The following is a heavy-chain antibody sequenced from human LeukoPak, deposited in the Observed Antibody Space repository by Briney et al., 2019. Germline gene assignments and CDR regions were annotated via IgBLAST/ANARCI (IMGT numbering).Heavy chain of an antibody. D-gene: IGHD3-10*01. CDR3: ARQESRNYRYEGLDY. V-gene: IGHV3-30*04. CDR2: ISYNGGDK. Sequence: GRSLRLSCAASGFRFSHYAIHWVRQAPGKGLEWVALISYNGGDKYYADSVKGRFTIDRDNSKNTVYLQMNSLRDDDTAVYSCARQESRNYRYEGLDYWGQGTLVTVSS. J-gene: IGHJ4*02. CDR1: GFRFSHYA.